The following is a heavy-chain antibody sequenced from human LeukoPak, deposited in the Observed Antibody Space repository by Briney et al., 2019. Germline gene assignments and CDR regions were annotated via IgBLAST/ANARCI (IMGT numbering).Heavy chain of an antibody. CDR3: ASEEEGEFDY. CDR2: ISSSSSYI. CDR1: GFVFHDYS. Sequence: PGGSLRLSCVGSGFVFHDYSMTWVRQAPGKGLEWVSSISSSSSYIYYADSVKGRFTISRDNAKNSLYLQMNSLRAEDTAVYYCASEEEGEFDYWGQGTLVTVSS. V-gene: IGHV3-21*01. J-gene: IGHJ4*02. D-gene: IGHD2-21*01.